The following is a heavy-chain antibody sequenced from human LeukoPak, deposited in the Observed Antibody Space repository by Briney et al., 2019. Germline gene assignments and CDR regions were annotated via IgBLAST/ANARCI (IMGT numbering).Heavy chain of an antibody. CDR3: ARDPAYYYDSSGWYYYMDV. J-gene: IGHJ6*03. D-gene: IGHD3-22*01. Sequence: PSETLSLTCTISGGYISDYYWGWIRQPPGKGLEWIGYVHSSGDTNYNSSLNSRVTISLDTSKNDFSLKLTSVTAADTAVYYCARDPAYYYDSSGWYYYMDVWGKGTTVTVSS. CDR2: VHSSGDT. V-gene: IGHV4-59*01. CDR1: GGYISDYY.